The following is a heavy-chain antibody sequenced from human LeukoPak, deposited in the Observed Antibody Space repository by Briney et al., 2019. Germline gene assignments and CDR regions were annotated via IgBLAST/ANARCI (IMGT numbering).Heavy chain of an antibody. Sequence: GASVKVSCKASGYTFTGYYMHWVRQAPGQGLEWMGWINPNSGGTNYAQKFQGRVTMTRDTSISTAYMELSSLRSEGTAVYYCARDGKGYYYGSGLHYFDYWGQGTLVTVSS. CDR1: GYTFTGYY. V-gene: IGHV1-2*02. CDR3: ARDGKGYYYGSGLHYFDY. CDR2: INPNSGGT. D-gene: IGHD3-10*01. J-gene: IGHJ4*02.